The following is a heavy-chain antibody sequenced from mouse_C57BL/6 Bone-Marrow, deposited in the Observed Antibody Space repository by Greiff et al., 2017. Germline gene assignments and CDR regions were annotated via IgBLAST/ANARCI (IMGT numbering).Heavy chain of an antibody. CDR3: ARRRFFDY. J-gene: IGHJ2*01. V-gene: IGHV5-17*01. CDR2: ISSGSSTI. Sequence: EVQLVESGGGLVKPGGSLKLSCAASGFTFSDYGMHWVRQAPEKGLEWVAYISSGSSTIYYAGTVKGRFTISRDNAKNTLFLQMTSLRSEDTAMYYCARRRFFDYWGQGTTLTVSS. CDR1: GFTFSDYG.